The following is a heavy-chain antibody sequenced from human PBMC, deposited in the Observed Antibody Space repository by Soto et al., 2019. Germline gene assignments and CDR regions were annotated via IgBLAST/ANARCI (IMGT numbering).Heavy chain of an antibody. V-gene: IGHV4-34*01. D-gene: IGHD1-1*01. CDR1: GGFVSSGSYY. CDR2: MSHSGGT. J-gene: IGHJ3*02. CDR3: ARVERGTATTVVDAFDI. Sequence: QVQLQQWGAGLLKPSETLSLTCAVYGGFVSSGSYYWSWIRQPPGKGLEWIGEMSHSGGTNFNPSLKSRVTISVVTAKNQFSLKMSSVHAADTALYYCARVERGTATTVVDAFDIWGPGTMVTVSS.